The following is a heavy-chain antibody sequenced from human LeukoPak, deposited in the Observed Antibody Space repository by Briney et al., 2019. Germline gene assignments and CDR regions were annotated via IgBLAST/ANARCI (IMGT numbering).Heavy chain of an antibody. CDR2: ISGSGGST. CDR3: AKGSGGTRPHAFDI. Sequence: GSLRLSCAASGFSFNTYGMTWVRQAPGKGLEWVSAISGSGGSTFYADSVKGRFTISRDNSKNTLYLQMNSLRAEDTAVYYCAKGSGGTRPHAFDIWGQGTMVTVSS. J-gene: IGHJ3*02. V-gene: IGHV3-23*01. CDR1: GFSFNTYG. D-gene: IGHD2-15*01.